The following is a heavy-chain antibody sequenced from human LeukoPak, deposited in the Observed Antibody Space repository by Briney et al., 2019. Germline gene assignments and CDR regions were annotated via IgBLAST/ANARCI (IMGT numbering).Heavy chain of an antibody. D-gene: IGHD1-26*01. CDR3: ASHSGNYPRGYFDY. Sequence: GGSLSLSCAASGFTFSSHGMHWVRQAPGNGLEWVAVIWYDGSHKYYADSVKGRFTISKDNSKNMLYLQMSSLRAEDTAVYYCASHSGNYPRGYFDYWGQGTLVIVSA. V-gene: IGHV3-33*01. CDR1: GFTFSSHG. CDR2: IWYDGSHK. J-gene: IGHJ4*02.